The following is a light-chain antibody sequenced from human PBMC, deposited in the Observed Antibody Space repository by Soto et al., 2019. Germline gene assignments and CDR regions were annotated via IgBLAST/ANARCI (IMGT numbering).Light chain of an antibody. CDR1: QSVSSY. CDR3: QQRSNWPKT. J-gene: IGKJ2*01. CDR2: DAS. Sequence: EIVLTQSPATLSFSPGERATLSCRASQSVSSYLAWYQKKPGQAPRLLIYDASNRATGIPARFSGSGSGTDFTLTISSLEPEDFAVYYCQQRSNWPKTFGQGTKLEIK. V-gene: IGKV3-11*01.